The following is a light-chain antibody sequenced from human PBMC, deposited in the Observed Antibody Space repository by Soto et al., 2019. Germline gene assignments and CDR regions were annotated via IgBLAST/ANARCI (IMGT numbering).Light chain of an antibody. CDR3: QQYDSAPWK. Sequence: DIQMTHSPSSLSASVLDIVTITCRASQGISNYLAWYQQKAGKVPKLLIYFASTLQSGVPSRFSGSGSGTDFTLTISSLQPEDVATYYCQQYDSAPWKFGQGTKVDI. J-gene: IGKJ1*01. CDR1: QGISNY. CDR2: FAS. V-gene: IGKV1-27*01.